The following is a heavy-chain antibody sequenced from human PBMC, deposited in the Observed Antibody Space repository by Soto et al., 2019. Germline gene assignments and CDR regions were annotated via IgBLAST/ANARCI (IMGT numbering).Heavy chain of an antibody. J-gene: IGHJ4*02. CDR1: GYTFTSYY. V-gene: IGHV1-46*03. D-gene: IGHD1-1*01. CDR2: INPSGGST. CDR3: ARFNAGDGRFDY. Sequence: QVQLVQSGAEVKKPGASVKVSCKASGYTFTSYYMHWVRQAPGQGLEWMGIINPSGGSTSYAQKLQGRVTMTRDTSTSTVSMELSSLRSEDTAVYYCARFNAGDGRFDYWGQGTLVTVSS.